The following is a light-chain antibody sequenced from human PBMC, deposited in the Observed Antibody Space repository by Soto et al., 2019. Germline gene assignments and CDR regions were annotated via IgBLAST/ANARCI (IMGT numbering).Light chain of an antibody. V-gene: IGKV3-15*01. CDR2: GAS. J-gene: IGKJ4*01. Sequence: EILMTQSPATLSVSPGERATLSCRASQSVSSNLAWYQKKPGQAPRLLIYGASTRATGIPARFSGSGSGTEFTLTISSLQSEDFAVYYCQQYNSWPLTFGGGTKVEIK. CDR1: QSVSSN. CDR3: QQYNSWPLT.